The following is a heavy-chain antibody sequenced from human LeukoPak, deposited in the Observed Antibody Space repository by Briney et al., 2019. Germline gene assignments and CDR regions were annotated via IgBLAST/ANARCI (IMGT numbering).Heavy chain of an antibody. CDR2: ISYDGSNK. D-gene: IGHD3-22*01. CDR3: ARSSGYYYDSSGYYCDY. CDR1: GFTFSNYG. Sequence: GGSLRLSCAASGFTFSNYGMHWVRQTPGKGLEWVAVISYDGSNKYYADSVKGRFTISRDNSKNTLYLQMNSLRAEDTAVYYCARSSGYYYDSSGYYCDYWGQGTLVTVSS. V-gene: IGHV3-30*03. J-gene: IGHJ4*02.